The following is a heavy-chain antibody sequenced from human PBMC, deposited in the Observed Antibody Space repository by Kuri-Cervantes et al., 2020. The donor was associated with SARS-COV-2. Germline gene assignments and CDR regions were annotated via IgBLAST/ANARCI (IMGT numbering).Heavy chain of an antibody. D-gene: IGHD2-8*02. CDR3: ARDTGGTMIYYYYYYGMDV. V-gene: IGHV3-53*01. Sequence: GGSLRLSCAASGFTVSSNYMSWVRQAPGKGLEWVSVIYSGGSTYYADSVKGRFTISRDNAKNSLYLQMNSLRAEDTAVYYCARDTGGTMIYYYYYYGMDVWGQGTTVTVSS. CDR1: GFTVSSNY. CDR2: IYSGGST. J-gene: IGHJ6*02.